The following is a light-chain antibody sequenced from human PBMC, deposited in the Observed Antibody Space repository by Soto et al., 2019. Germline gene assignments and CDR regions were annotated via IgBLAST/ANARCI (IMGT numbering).Light chain of an antibody. CDR2: SAS. Sequence: EIVMTQSPATLSVSPGERAXXXXXXSQSVSSNLAWYQQKPGQAPRLLIYSASTRATGIPARFSGSGSGTEFTLTISSLQSEDFAVYYCQQYNNWPFTFGQGTRLEIK. CDR3: QQYNNWPFT. V-gene: IGKV3-15*01. J-gene: IGKJ5*01. CDR1: QSVSSN.